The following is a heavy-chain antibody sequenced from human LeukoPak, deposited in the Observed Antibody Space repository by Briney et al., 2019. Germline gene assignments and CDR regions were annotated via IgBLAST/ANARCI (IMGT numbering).Heavy chain of an antibody. CDR2: IYTSGST. D-gene: IGHD2-2*02. CDR1: GGSISSGSYY. Sequence: SETLSLTCTVSGGSISSGSYYWSWIRQPAGKGLEWIGRIYTSGSTNYNPSLKSRVTISVDTSKNQFSLKLSSVTAADTAVYYCARDLGYCSSTSRYKLEPLGYWGQGTLVTVSS. V-gene: IGHV4-61*02. J-gene: IGHJ4*02. CDR3: ARDLGYCSSTSRYKLEPLGY.